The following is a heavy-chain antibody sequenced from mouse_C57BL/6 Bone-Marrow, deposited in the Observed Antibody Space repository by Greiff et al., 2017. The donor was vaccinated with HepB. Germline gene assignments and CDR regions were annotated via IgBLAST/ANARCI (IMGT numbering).Heavy chain of an antibody. J-gene: IGHJ4*01. CDR2: IRSKSSNYAT. Sequence: DVMLVESGGGLVQPKGSLKLSCAASGFTFNTYAMHWVRQAPGKGLEWVARIRSKSSNYATYYADSVKDRFTISRDDSQSMLYLQMNNLKTEDTAMYYCASSGFYAMDYWGQGTSVTVSS. V-gene: IGHV10-3*01. D-gene: IGHD3-2*02. CDR1: GFTFNTYA. CDR3: ASSGFYAMDY.